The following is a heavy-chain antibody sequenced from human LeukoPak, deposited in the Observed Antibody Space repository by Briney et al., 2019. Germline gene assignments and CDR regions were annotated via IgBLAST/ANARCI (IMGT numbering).Heavy chain of an antibody. CDR1: GGSIRIGTYY. CDR2: MYTSGKT. V-gene: IGHV4-61*02. J-gene: IGHJ5*02. Sequence: PSETLSLTCTVSGGSIRIGTYYWSWMRLPAGKGLEWIGRMYTSGKTTYNASFKSRVTISSGTSNSQVDLSLSSVTAADTAMYYCARCMTLRWCDTWGQGSLVTVSS. CDR3: ARCMTLRWCDT.